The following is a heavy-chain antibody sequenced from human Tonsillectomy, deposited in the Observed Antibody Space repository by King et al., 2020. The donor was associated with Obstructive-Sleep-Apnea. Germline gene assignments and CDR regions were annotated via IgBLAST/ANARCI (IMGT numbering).Heavy chain of an antibody. CDR2: IYYSGST. J-gene: IGHJ6*01. Sequence: QLQESGPGLVKPSETLSLTCTVSGGSISSSSNYWGWIRQPQGKGLEWIGSIYYSGSTYYNPSLKSRVTISVDTSKNQFSLKLSSVTAADTAVYYCATYIAAIGNPYYYYGMDVWGQGTTVTVSS. CDR1: GGSISSSSNY. D-gene: IGHD6-13*01. V-gene: IGHV4-39*01. CDR3: ATYIAAIGNPYYYYGMDV.